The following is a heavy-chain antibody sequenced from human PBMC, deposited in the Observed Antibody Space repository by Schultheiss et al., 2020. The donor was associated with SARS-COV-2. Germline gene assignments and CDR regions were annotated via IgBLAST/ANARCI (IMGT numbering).Heavy chain of an antibody. D-gene: IGHD3-10*01. CDR1: GGSFSGYY. V-gene: IGHV4-34*01. Sequence: SETLSLTCAVYGGSFSGYYWSWIRQPPGKGLEWIGEIYHSGSTKYNSSLKSRVTISVDTSKNQFSLKLSSVTAADTAVYYCAREAGDPSAPPLYYFDYWGQGTLVTVSS. J-gene: IGHJ4*02. CDR3: AREAGDPSAPPLYYFDY. CDR2: IYHSGST.